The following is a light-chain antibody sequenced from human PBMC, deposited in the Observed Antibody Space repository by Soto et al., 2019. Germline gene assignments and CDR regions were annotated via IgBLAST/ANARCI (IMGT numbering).Light chain of an antibody. V-gene: IGKV3-11*01. CDR2: DAS. Sequence: EIVLTQSPATLSLSPGERATLSCRASQSVSSYLAWYQQKPGQAPRLLIYDASNRATGIPARFSGSGSGTDFTLNISRLEPEDFEVYYCQQRSNWRALTFGGGTKVEIK. CDR1: QSVSSY. J-gene: IGKJ4*01. CDR3: QQRSNWRALT.